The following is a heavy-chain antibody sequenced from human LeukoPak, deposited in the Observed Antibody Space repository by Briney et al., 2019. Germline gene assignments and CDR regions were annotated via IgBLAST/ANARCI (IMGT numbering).Heavy chain of an antibody. D-gene: IGHD1-26*01. CDR2: ISSSSSYI. CDR3: ARDGGYSGNAFDI. Sequence: GGSLRLSCAASGFTFSSYSMNWVRQAPGKGLEWVSSISSSSSYIYYADSVKGRFTISRDNAKNSLYLQMNSLRAEDTAVYYCARDGGYSGNAFDIWGQGTMVTVSS. J-gene: IGHJ3*02. V-gene: IGHV3-21*01. CDR1: GFTFSSYS.